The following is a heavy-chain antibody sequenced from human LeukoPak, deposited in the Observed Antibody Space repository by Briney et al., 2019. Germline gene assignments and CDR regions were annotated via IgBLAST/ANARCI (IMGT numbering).Heavy chain of an antibody. J-gene: IGHJ4*02. D-gene: IGHD6-13*01. Sequence: GGSLRLSCAASGFTFSSYSMNWVRQAPGKGLEWVSSISSSSSYIYYADSVKGRFTISRDNAKNSLYLQMNSLRAEDTAVYYCARSPGYSSSWYYFDYWGQGTLVTVSS. CDR1: GFTFSSYS. CDR3: ARSPGYSSSWYYFDY. CDR2: ISSSSSYI. V-gene: IGHV3-21*01.